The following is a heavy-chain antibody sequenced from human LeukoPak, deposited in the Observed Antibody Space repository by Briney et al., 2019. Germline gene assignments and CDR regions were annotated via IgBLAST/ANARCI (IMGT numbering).Heavy chain of an antibody. CDR3: ARDIAAGSGSYYVY. J-gene: IGHJ4*02. Sequence: ASVKVSCKASGYTFTGYYMHWVRQAPGQGLEWMGWINPDSGGTNYAQKFQGRVTMTRDTSISTAYMELSRLRSDDTAVYYCARDIAAGSGSYYVYWGQGTLVTVSP. V-gene: IGHV1-2*02. CDR1: GYTFTGYY. D-gene: IGHD3-10*01. CDR2: INPDSGGT.